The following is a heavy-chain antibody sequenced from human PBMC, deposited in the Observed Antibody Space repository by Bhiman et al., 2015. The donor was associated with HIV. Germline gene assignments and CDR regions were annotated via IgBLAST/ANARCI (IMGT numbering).Heavy chain of an antibody. J-gene: IGHJ6*02. CDR2: IYSGGST. CDR3: ASSARRDYYYYGMDV. V-gene: IGHV3-66*01. Sequence: EVQLVESGGGLVQPGGSLRLSCAASGFTVSSNYMSWVRQAPGKGLEWVSVIYSGGSTYYADSVKGRFTISRDNSKNTLYLQMNSLRAEDTAVYYCASSARRDYYYYGMDVWGQGP. D-gene: IGHD3-10*01. CDR1: GFTVSSNY.